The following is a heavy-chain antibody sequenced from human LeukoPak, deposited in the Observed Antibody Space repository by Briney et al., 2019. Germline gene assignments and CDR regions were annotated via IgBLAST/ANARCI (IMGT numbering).Heavy chain of an antibody. J-gene: IGHJ4*02. CDR1: GFPSSNYY. CDR3: AIFFDY. Sequence: GGSLRLSCAASGFPSSNYYINWVRQAPGEGLEWVSSISSDSSYIYYADSLKGRFTISRDNAKNSVYLQMNSLRAEDTAVYYCAIFFDYWGQGTLVTVSS. CDR2: ISSDSSYI. V-gene: IGHV3-21*01.